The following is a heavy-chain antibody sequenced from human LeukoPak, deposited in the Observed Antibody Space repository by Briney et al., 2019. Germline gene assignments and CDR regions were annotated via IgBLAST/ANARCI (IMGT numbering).Heavy chain of an antibody. J-gene: IGHJ4*02. V-gene: IGHV4-61*02. CDR2: IYTSGST. D-gene: IGHD6-19*01. Sequence: SEPLSLTCTVCGRSISSGSYYGSWIPQPGGKGLEWIGRIYTSGSTNYNLSLKSRVTISVDTSKNQSSRMLSSVTAAGTAVYYCARVGSSGVRYWGQGTLVTVSS. CDR3: ARVGSSGVRY. CDR1: GRSISSGSYY.